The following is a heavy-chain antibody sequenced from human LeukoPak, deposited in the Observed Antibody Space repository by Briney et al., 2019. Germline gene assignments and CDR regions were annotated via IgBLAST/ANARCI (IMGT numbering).Heavy chain of an antibody. J-gene: IGHJ4*02. CDR3: TTDLGTYYHGSQRLIPIDY. CDR1: GFTFSSFH. Sequence: GGSLRLSCAASGFTFSSFHINWVRQAPGKGLEWIGRIKSKTDGETTNYAEPVRGRFTISRDDSKSAVYLQMNSLKIEDTAVYYCTTDLGTYYHGSQRLIPIDYWGQGTLVTVSS. V-gene: IGHV3-15*01. CDR2: IKSKTDGETT. D-gene: IGHD3-10*01.